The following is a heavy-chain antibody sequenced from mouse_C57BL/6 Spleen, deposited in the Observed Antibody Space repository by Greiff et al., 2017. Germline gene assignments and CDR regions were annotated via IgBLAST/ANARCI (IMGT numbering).Heavy chain of an antibody. J-gene: IGHJ2*01. V-gene: IGHV1-19*01. Sequence: VQLQQSGPVLVKPGASVKMSCKASGYTFTDDYMNWVKQSHGKSLEWIGFINPYKGGTSYNQKFKGKATLTVDKSSSTAYMELNSLTSEDSAIYYCARGYSNSYFGYWGQGTTLTVSS. CDR3: ARGYSNSYFGY. CDR1: GYTFTDDY. D-gene: IGHD2-5*01. CDR2: INPYKGGT.